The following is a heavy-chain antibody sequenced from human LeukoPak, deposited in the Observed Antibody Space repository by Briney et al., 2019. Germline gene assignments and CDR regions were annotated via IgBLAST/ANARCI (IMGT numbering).Heavy chain of an antibody. CDR2: INSDGSST. D-gene: IGHD3-22*01. J-gene: IGHJ5*02. CDR1: GFTFSSYW. Sequence: GGSLRLSCAASGFTFSSYWMHWVRQAPGKGLVWVSRINSDGSSTNYADAVKGRFTISRDNAENTLYLQMNSLRPEDTAVYYCARDRIYDSNKQGWFDPWGQGILVTVSS. CDR3: ARDRIYDSNKQGWFDP. V-gene: IGHV3-74*01.